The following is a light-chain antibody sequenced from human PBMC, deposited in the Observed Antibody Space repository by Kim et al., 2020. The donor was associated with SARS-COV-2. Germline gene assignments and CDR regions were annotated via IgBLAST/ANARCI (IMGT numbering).Light chain of an antibody. V-gene: IGLV2-8*01. J-gene: IGLJ2*01. CDR3: CSYAGNNNLV. CDR2: EVT. CDR1: SSEFGGYQF. Sequence: GTSVTSSCTGTSSEFGGYQFFSWYQQHPGKVPRLMIHEVTKRPSGVPDRFSGSKSGNTASLTVSGLRAEDEADYYCCSYAGNNNLVFGGGTQLTVL.